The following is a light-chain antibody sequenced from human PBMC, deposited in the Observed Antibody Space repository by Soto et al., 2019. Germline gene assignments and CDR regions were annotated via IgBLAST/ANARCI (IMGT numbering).Light chain of an antibody. CDR2: KDS. CDR3: QQYNSYSPT. CDR1: QSISTW. J-gene: IGKJ1*01. V-gene: IGKV1-5*03. Sequence: DIEMTQSPSTLSASGGDRVTISCRASQSISTWLAWYQQEPGKAPKRLIHKDSSLQSGVPARFSVIGSVTDSPLTISSLHPDDFATYYCQQYNSYSPTFGQGTRVEIK.